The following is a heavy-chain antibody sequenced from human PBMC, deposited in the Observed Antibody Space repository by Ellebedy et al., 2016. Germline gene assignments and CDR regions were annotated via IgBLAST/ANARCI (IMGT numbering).Heavy chain of an antibody. CDR2: INHSGST. J-gene: IGHJ3*02. V-gene: IGHV4-34*01. CDR1: GGSFSGYY. D-gene: IGHD3-22*01. CDR3: ARPKAYYYDSSGYGAFDI. Sequence: SETLSLTCAVYGGSFSGYYWSWIRQPPGKGLEWIGEINHSGSTNYNPSLKSRVTISVDTSKNQFSLKLSSVTAADTAVYYCARPKAYYYDSSGYGAFDIWGQGTMVTVSS.